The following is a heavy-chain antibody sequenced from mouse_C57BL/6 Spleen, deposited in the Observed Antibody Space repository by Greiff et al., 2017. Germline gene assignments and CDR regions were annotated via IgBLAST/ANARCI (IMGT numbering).Heavy chain of an antibody. Sequence: QVHVKQPGAELVRPGTSVKLSCKASGYTFTSYWMHWVKQRPGQGLEWIGVIDPSDSYTNYNQKFKGKATLTVDTSSSTAYMQLSSLTSEDSAVYYCARSHGSSLYYFDYWGQGTTLTVSS. CDR3: ARSHGSSLYYFDY. CDR2: IDPSDSYT. J-gene: IGHJ2*01. CDR1: GYTFTSYW. V-gene: IGHV1-59*01. D-gene: IGHD1-1*01.